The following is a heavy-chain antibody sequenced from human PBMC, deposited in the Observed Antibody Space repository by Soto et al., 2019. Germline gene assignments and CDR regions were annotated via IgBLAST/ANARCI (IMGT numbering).Heavy chain of an antibody. D-gene: IGHD6-6*01. CDR2: IWYDGSNK. V-gene: IGHV3-33*01. CDR3: ARDSQLAGDYYYYGMDV. CDR1: GFTFSSYG. Sequence: QVQLVESGGGVVQPGRSLRLSCAASGFTFSSYGMHWVRQAPGKGLEWVAVIWYDGSNKYYADSVKGRFTISRDNSKNTLYLQMNSLRAEDTAVYYCARDSQLAGDYYYYGMDVWGQGTTVTVSS. J-gene: IGHJ6*02.